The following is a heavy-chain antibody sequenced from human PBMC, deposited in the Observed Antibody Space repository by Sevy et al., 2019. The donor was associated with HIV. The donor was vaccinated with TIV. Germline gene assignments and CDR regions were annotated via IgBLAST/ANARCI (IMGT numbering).Heavy chain of an antibody. Sequence: GGSLRLSCAASGFTFSSYAMSWVRQAPGKGLEYVSAISSNGGSTYYADSVKGRFTISRDNSKNTLYLQMSSLRAEETAVYYCVKGRSRGIMITFGGVIALDYWGQGTLVTVSS. CDR3: VKGRSRGIMITFGGVIALDY. J-gene: IGHJ4*02. V-gene: IGHV3-64D*06. D-gene: IGHD3-16*02. CDR2: ISSNGGST. CDR1: GFTFSSYA.